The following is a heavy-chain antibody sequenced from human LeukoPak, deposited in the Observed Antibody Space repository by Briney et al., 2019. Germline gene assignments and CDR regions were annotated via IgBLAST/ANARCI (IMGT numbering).Heavy chain of an antibody. Sequence: PSETLSLTCTVSGGSISSSSYYWGWIRQPPGKGLEWIGSIYYSGSTYYNPSLKSRVTISVDTSKNQFSLKLSSVTAADTAVYYCARPSPYGGNSLDAFDIWGQGTMVTVSS. CDR3: ARPSPYGGNSLDAFDI. CDR1: GGSISSSSYY. D-gene: IGHD4-23*01. J-gene: IGHJ3*02. CDR2: IYYSGST. V-gene: IGHV4-39*01.